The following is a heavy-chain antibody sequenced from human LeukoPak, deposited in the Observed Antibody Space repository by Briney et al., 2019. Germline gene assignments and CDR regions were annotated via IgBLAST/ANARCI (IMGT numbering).Heavy chain of an antibody. J-gene: IGHJ3*01. V-gene: IGHV3-9*01. CDR1: GFTFDDYA. CDR2: IRWSSDTI. CDR3: VKAYHDSSGYTAFDV. Sequence: PGRSLGLSCAASGFTFDDYAMHWVRQVPGKGLEWVSGIRWSSDTIGYADSVKGRFTFSRDNAKNSLYLQMNSLRAEDTALYYCVKAYHDSSGYTAFDVWGQGTMVTVSS. D-gene: IGHD3-22*01.